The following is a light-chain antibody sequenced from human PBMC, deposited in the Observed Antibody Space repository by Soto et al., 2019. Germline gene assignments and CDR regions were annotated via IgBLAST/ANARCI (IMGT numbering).Light chain of an antibody. J-gene: IGLJ1*01. CDR3: SSYTVSTSYV. V-gene: IGLV2-14*01. CDR2: QVT. Sequence: QSALTQPASLCGSPGQSITISCTGTSSDVGGYNYVSWYQQHPGKAPKLMIYQVTNRPSGVSNRFSASKSGNTASLTISGLQAEDEADYYCSSYTVSTSYVFGTGTKLTVL. CDR1: SSDVGGYNY.